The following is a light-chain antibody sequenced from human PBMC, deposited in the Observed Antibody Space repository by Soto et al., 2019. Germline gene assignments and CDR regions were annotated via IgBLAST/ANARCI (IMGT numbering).Light chain of an antibody. Sequence: EIVLTQSPATLSLSPGERVTLSCRASQSVRSSHLAWYQQKPGQAPRLLIYGASSRAAGIPDRFSGSGSGTDFTLTISRLEPEDFAVYHCQQYSSSPLTFGGGTKVDI. CDR1: QSVRSSH. CDR3: QQYSSSPLT. J-gene: IGKJ4*01. CDR2: GAS. V-gene: IGKV3-20*01.